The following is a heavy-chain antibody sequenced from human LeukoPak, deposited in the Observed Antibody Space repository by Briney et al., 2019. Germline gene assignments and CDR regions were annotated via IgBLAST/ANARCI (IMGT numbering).Heavy chain of an antibody. D-gene: IGHD2-8*01. CDR1: GGTFSSYA. CDR3: AREYCSNGICYSAFDY. Sequence: ASVKVSCKASGGTFSSYAISWVRQAPGQGLEWMGGIIPIFGTANYAQKFQGRVTITADESTSTAYMELSSLRSEDTAVYYCAREYCSNGICYSAFDYWGQGTLVTVSS. J-gene: IGHJ4*02. CDR2: IIPIFGTA. V-gene: IGHV1-69*13.